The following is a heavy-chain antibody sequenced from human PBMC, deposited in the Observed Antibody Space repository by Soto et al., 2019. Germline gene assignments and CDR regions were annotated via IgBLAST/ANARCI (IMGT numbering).Heavy chain of an antibody. CDR3: ARSLVNGTYEAFDI. CDR1: GYNFIRYW. Sequence: PGESLKNSCKGSGYNFIRYWIGWVRQMPGKGLEWMGVIYPGDSDTRYSPSLRGQVTISADKSSSAAYLQWSSLQASDTATYYCARSLVNGTYEAFDIWGQGTMVTVSS. D-gene: IGHD6-13*01. CDR2: IYPGDSDT. J-gene: IGHJ3*02. V-gene: IGHV5-51*01.